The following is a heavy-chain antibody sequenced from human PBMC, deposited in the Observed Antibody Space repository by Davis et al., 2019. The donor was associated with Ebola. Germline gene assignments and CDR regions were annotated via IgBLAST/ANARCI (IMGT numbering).Heavy chain of an antibody. D-gene: IGHD3-22*01. Sequence: SETLSLTCTVSGGSTSPYYFPLTRQHTGTGLGWIGHIYTSGSTNYNPSLKTRVTTSADTSKNQFSLKLTSVTAADTAVYYCARDRHDSSGYGFWGQGTLVTVSS. V-gene: IGHV4-4*07. CDR3: ARDRHDSSGYGF. CDR1: GGSTSPYY. J-gene: IGHJ4*02. CDR2: IYTSGST.